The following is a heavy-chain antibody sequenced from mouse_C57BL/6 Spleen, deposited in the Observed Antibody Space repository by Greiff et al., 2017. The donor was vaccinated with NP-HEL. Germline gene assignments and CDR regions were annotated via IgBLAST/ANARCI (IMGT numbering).Heavy chain of an antibody. Sequence: QVQLQQPGAELVKPGASVKLSCKASGYTFTSYWMHWVKQRPGQGLEWIGMIHPNSGSTNYNEKFKSKATLTVDKSSSTAYMQLSSLTSEDSAVYYCAREQLRRHAMDDWGQGTSVTFA. J-gene: IGHJ4*01. CDR3: AREQLRRHAMDD. D-gene: IGHD3-2*02. CDR1: GYTFTSYW. V-gene: IGHV1-64*01. CDR2: IHPNSGST.